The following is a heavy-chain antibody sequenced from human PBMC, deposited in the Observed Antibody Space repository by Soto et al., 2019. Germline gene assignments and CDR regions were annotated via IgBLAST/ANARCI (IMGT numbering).Heavy chain of an antibody. CDR2: VFYSGST. Sequence: QLQESGPGLVKPSETLSLTCIVSCGSISSRSHYWGWIRQPPGKGLEWIGSVFYSGSTMYNSSLKSRVTMSVDTSTKPFSLQLTSVTAADTANYYYARLNTENYNVDNWGQGTLVIVSS. D-gene: IGHD1-1*01. V-gene: IGHV4-39*01. CDR1: CGSISSRSHY. CDR3: ARLNTENYNVDN. J-gene: IGHJ4*02.